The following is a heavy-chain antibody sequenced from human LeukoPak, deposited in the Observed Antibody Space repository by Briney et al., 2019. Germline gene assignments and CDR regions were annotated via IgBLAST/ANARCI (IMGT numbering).Heavy chain of an antibody. Sequence: SETLSLTCTVSGGSISCYYWSWIRQPPGKGLEWIGYIYYSGSTNYNPSLKSRVTISVDTSKNQFSLKLSSVTAADTAVYYCARDSGIAAASYFDYWGQGTLVTVSS. V-gene: IGHV4-59*01. CDR2: IYYSGST. J-gene: IGHJ4*02. D-gene: IGHD6-13*01. CDR1: GGSISCYY. CDR3: ARDSGIAAASYFDY.